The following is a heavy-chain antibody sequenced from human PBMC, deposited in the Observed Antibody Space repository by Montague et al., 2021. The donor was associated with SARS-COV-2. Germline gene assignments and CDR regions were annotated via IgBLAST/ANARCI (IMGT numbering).Heavy chain of an antibody. V-gene: IGHV4-59*08. CDR1: GGSISGSY. J-gene: IGHJ4*02. Sequence: SETLSLTCTVSGGSISGSYWHWIRLSPDQELVWIGFIHDSRTTNYNPSLKSRVTISADTSMNQFSLNLRSVTAADTAVYFCARRLGIRAPFDYWGQGTLVTVSS. CDR3: ARRLGIRAPFDY. CDR2: IHDSRTT. D-gene: IGHD7-27*01.